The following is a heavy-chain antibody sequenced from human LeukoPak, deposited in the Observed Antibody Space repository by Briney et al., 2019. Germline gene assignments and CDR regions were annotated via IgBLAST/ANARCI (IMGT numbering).Heavy chain of an antibody. Sequence: GGSLRLSCAASGFTFSSYSMNWVRQAPGKGLEWVSSISSSSSYIYYADSVKGRFTISRDNAKNSLYLQMNSLRAEDTAVYYCARGWGVIGPVDYWGQGTLVTVSS. CDR2: ISSSSSYI. CDR1: GFTFSSYS. CDR3: ARGWGVIGPVDY. J-gene: IGHJ4*02. D-gene: IGHD3-16*02. V-gene: IGHV3-21*01.